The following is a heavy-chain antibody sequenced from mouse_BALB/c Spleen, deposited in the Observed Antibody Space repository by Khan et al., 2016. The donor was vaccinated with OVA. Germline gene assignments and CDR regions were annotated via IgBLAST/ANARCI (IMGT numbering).Heavy chain of an antibody. J-gene: IGHJ3*01. CDR1: GYRFTNYV. CDR2: INPDNPGP. CDR3: AREASSWDFSFPY. V-gene: IGHV1S136*01. D-gene: IGHD4-1*01. Sequence: VQLQQSGPELVEPGASVKISCKASGYRFTNYVIHWVKQKPGQGLEWIGYINPDNPGPRYNEKFKGKATLTSDISATSSYMELLSLTSEDSAVYYCAREASSWDFSFPYWGQGTLVTVSA.